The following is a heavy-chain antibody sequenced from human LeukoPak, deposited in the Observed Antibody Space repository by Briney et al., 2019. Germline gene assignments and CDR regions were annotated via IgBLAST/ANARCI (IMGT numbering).Heavy chain of an antibody. CDR1: GGSISSGSYY. Sequence: SETLSLTCTVSGGSISSGSYYWSWIRQPPGKGLEWIGYIYYSGSTNYNPSLKSRVTISVDTSKNQFSLKLSSVTAADTAVYYCARGYDILTGYLTRPGGARYLMFDPWGQGTLVTVSS. V-gene: IGHV4-61*01. CDR3: ARGYDILTGYLTRPGGARYLMFDP. D-gene: IGHD3-9*01. CDR2: IYYSGST. J-gene: IGHJ5*02.